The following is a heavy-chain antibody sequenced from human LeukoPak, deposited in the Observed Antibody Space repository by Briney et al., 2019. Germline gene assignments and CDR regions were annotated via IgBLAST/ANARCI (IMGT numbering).Heavy chain of an antibody. Sequence: SVKVSCKASGGTFSSYAISWVRQAPGQGLEWMGGIIPIFGSANYAQKFQGRLTINTDESTSTAYMELSSLRSEDTALYCCASRKAAFGIRDPHFDHWGQGTLVTVSS. V-gene: IGHV1-69*05. CDR1: GGTFSSYA. J-gene: IGHJ4*02. CDR2: IIPIFGSA. D-gene: IGHD3-3*01. CDR3: ASRKAAFGIRDPHFDH.